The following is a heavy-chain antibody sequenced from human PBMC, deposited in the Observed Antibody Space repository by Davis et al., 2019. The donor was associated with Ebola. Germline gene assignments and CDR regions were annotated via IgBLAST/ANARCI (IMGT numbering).Heavy chain of an antibody. CDR1: GGSITTYY. D-gene: IGHD2-15*01. V-gene: IGHV4-59*08. Sequence: SETLSLTCTVSGGSITTYYWSWVRQPPGKELEWIGYLSYSGSTKYNPSLKSRVTISLDTSKNQFSLKLSSVTAADTAVYYCARAEGGNYLDYWGQGALVTVSS. J-gene: IGHJ4*02. CDR2: LSYSGST. CDR3: ARAEGGNYLDY.